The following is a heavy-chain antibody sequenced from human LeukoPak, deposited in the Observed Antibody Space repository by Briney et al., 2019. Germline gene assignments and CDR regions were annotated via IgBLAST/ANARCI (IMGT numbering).Heavy chain of an antibody. V-gene: IGHV4-59*01. J-gene: IGHJ4*02. CDR2: IYYSGST. CDR1: GGSISSYY. D-gene: IGHD5-18*01. Sequence: SETLSLTCTVSGGSISSYYWSWIRQPPGKGLEWIGYIYYSGSTNYNPSLKSRVTISVDTSKNQFSLKLSSVTAADTAVYYCARTYSYGPYWGQGTLVTVSS. CDR3: ARTYSYGPY.